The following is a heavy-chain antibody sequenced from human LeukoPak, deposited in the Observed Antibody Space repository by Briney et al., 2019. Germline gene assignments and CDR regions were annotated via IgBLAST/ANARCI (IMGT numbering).Heavy chain of an antibody. CDR3: ARGAIPYYFDY. V-gene: IGHV3-30-3*01. CDR1: GFTFSTYA. CDR2: ISYDGSNK. J-gene: IGHJ4*02. Sequence: GRSLRLSCAASGFTFSTYAVHWVRQAPGKGLDWVAVISYDGSNKYYADSVKGRFSISRDNSMNTLYLQMNSLRADDTAVYFCARGAIPYYFDYWGQGTLVTVSS.